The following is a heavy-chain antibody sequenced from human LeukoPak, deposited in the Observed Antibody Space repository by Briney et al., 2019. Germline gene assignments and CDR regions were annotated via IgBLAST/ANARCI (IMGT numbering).Heavy chain of an antibody. CDR3: ARVVGDFWSGYYYYYYYGMDV. J-gene: IGHJ6*02. D-gene: IGHD3-3*01. V-gene: IGHV4-34*01. Sequence: SETLSLTCAVYGVSFSGYYWSWIRQPPGKGLEWIGEINHSGSTNYNPSLKSRVTISVDTSKNQFSLKLSSVTAADTAVYYCARVVGDFWSGYYYYYYYGMDVWGQGTTVTVSS. CDR1: GVSFSGYY. CDR2: INHSGST.